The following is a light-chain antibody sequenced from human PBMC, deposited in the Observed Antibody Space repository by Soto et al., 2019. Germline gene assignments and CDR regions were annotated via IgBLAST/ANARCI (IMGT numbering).Light chain of an antibody. CDR2: AVT. CDR3: NSYTSTNTYV. CDR1: NTDVGGYNY. Sequence: QSALTQPASVSGSPRQSITIPCTGTNTDVGGYNYVSWYQQHPMKAPKLIIYAVTKRPSGVSARFSGSKSANTASLTISGLQAEDEADYYCNSYTSTNTYVFGTGTKGTVL. V-gene: IGLV2-14*01. J-gene: IGLJ1*01.